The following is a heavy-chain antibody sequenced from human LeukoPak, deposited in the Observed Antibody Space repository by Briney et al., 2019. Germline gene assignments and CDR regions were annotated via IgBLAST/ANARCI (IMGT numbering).Heavy chain of an antibody. CDR3: ARTSDYGDFLFDY. J-gene: IGHJ4*02. D-gene: IGHD4-17*01. CDR2: ISSSSSYI. Sequence: GGSLRLSCAASGFTLSSHAMSWARQAPGKGLEWVSSISSSSSYIYYADSVKGRFTISRDNAKNSLYLQMNSLRAEDTAVYYCARTSDYGDFLFDYWGQGTLVTVSS. CDR1: GFTLSSHA. V-gene: IGHV3-21*01.